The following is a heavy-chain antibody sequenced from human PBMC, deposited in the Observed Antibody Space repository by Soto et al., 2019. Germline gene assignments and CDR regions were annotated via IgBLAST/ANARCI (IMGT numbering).Heavy chain of an antibody. D-gene: IGHD6-13*01. Sequence: PSETLSLTCAVSGYSISSGYYWGWIRQPPGKGLEGIGSIYHSGSTYYNPSLKSRVTISVDTSKNQFSLKLSSVTAADTAVYYCARVGAAAHYFDYWGQGTLVTVSS. V-gene: IGHV4-38-2*01. CDR2: IYHSGST. CDR1: GYSISSGYY. CDR3: ARVGAAAHYFDY. J-gene: IGHJ4*02.